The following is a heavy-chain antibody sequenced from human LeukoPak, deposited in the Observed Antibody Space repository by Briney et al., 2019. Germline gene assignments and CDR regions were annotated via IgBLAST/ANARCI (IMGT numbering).Heavy chain of an antibody. CDR1: GFTFSGSA. V-gene: IGHV3-73*01. Sequence: PGGPWNLSGAPLGFTFSGSAMPWFRQASGKGLEWVGRIRSKANSYATAYAASVKGRFTISRDDSKNTAYLQMNSLKTEDTAVYYCTVPSGYWGQGTLVTVSS. CDR2: IRSKANSYAT. J-gene: IGHJ4*02. D-gene: IGHD3-22*01. CDR3: TVPSGY.